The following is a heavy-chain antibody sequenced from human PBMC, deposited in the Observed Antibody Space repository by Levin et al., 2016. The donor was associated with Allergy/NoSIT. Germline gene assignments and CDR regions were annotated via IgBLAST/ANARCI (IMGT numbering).Heavy chain of an antibody. Sequence: SETLSFTCTVSGGSISSSSYYWGWIRQPPGKGLEWIGSIYYSGSTYYNPSLKSRVTISVDTSKNQFSLKLSSVTAADTAVYYCASSCSTSCYYYYGMDVWGQGTTVTVSS. CDR3: ASSCSTSCYYYYGMDV. D-gene: IGHD2-2*01. J-gene: IGHJ6*02. CDR1: GGSISSSSYY. CDR2: IYYSGST. V-gene: IGHV4-39*01.